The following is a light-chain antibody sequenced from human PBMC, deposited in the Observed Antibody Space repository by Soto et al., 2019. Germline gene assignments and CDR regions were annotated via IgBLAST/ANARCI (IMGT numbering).Light chain of an antibody. CDR2: EVT. CDR3: ASFTTSSLWL. CDR1: SSDIGAYNY. Sequence: QSALSQPASVSGSPGQSIAVSCTGTSSDIGAYNYVSWFQQYPGKAPNLIIYEVTKRPSGVSSRFSGSRSGNTASLTISGLQSDDEAYYYCASFTTSSLWLFGGGTKLTVL. V-gene: IGLV2-14*01. J-gene: IGLJ3*02.